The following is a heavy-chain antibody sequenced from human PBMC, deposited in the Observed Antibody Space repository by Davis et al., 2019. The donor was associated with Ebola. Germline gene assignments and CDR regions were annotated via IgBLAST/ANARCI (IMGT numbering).Heavy chain of an antibody. CDR3: ARGHYDSSAYSDDAFDI. CDR2: IYYSGAT. CDR1: GGSITSSSYY. D-gene: IGHD3-22*01. Sequence: PSETLSLTCTVSGGSITSSSYYWGWIRQPPGKGLEWMGSIYYSGATYKSPSLKSRVTMSVDTSKNQFSLKLISMTAADTAVYYCARGHYDSSAYSDDAFDIWGQGTLVTVSS. J-gene: IGHJ3*02. V-gene: IGHV4-39*02.